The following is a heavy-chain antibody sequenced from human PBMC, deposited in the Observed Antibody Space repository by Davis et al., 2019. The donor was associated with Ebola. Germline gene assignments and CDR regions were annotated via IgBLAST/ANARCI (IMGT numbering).Heavy chain of an antibody. CDR2: IYYSGST. D-gene: IGHD6-6*01. V-gene: IGHV4-59*01. Sequence: MPSETLSLTCAVYGGSFSGYYWSWIRQPPGKGLEWIGYIYYSGSTNYNPSLKSRVTISVDTSKNQFSLKLSSVTAADTAVYYCARYSSSSRAWFDPWGQGTLVTVSS. CDR1: GGSFSGYY. CDR3: ARYSSSSRAWFDP. J-gene: IGHJ5*02.